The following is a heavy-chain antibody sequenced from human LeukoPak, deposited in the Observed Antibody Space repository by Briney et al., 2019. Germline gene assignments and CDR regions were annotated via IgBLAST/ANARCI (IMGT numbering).Heavy chain of an antibody. CDR3: ATDPYNHHNPGEEFDY. Sequence: GGSLRLSCAASGFTFSSYAMSWVRQAPGKGLEWVSGINSGGGSTYYVASVKGRFTISRDNSKNTLYLQMNSLRAEDTAVYYCATDPYNHHNPGEEFDYWGQGTLVTVSS. CDR2: INSGGGST. V-gene: IGHV3-23*01. CDR1: GFTFSSYA. D-gene: IGHD5-24*01. J-gene: IGHJ4*02.